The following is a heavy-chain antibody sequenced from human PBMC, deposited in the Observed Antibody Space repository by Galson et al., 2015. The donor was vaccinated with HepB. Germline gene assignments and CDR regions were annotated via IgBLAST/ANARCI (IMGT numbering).Heavy chain of an antibody. CDR1: GFTFSSYS. D-gene: IGHD1-26*01. Sequence: SLRLSCAASGFTFSSYSMNWVRQAPGKGLEWVSSISSSSSYIYYADSVKGRFTISRDNAKNSLYLQMNSLRAEDTAVYYCARDVFWGYSGSYYGDAFDIWGQGTMVTVSS. CDR3: ARDVFWGYSGSYYGDAFDI. V-gene: IGHV3-21*01. J-gene: IGHJ3*02. CDR2: ISSSSSYI.